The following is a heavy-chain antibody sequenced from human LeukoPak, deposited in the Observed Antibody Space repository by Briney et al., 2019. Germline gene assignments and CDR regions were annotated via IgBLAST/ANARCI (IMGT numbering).Heavy chain of an antibody. Sequence: ASVTVSCRVSGYTVTELSMHWVRQAPAKGLEWVGRFDPEYGETIYAQKFQGRVTMTQVTSTHTAYTELSSLRPEDTALYYSATWVPVCSGGSCYALDHWGQGTLVTVSS. CDR3: ATWVPVCSGGSCYALDH. J-gene: IGHJ4*02. CDR1: GYTVTELS. CDR2: FDPEYGET. D-gene: IGHD2-15*01. V-gene: IGHV1-24*01.